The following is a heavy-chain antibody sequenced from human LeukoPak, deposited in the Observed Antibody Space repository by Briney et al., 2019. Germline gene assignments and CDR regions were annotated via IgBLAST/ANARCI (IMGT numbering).Heavy chain of an antibody. Sequence: GASVKVSCKASGYTFTGYYMHWGRQAPGQGLEWMGWINPNSGGTNYAQKFQGRVTMTRDTSISTAYMELSRLRSDDTAVYYCAREQILGYCSSTSCYNFDYWGQGTLVTVSS. CDR2: INPNSGGT. CDR3: AREQILGYCSSTSCYNFDY. V-gene: IGHV1-2*02. J-gene: IGHJ4*02. D-gene: IGHD2-2*01. CDR1: GYTFTGYY.